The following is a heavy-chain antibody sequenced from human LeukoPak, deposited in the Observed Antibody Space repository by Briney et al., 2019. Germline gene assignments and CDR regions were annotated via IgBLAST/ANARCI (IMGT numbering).Heavy chain of an antibody. CDR1: GYTFTSYD. V-gene: IGHV1-8*01. D-gene: IGHD2-2*01. CDR2: MNPNSGNT. CDR3: ARGYAVPAANRRFGGY. J-gene: IGHJ4*02. Sequence: ASVKASCKASGYTFTSYDINWVRQATGQGLEWMGWMNPNSGNTGYAQKFQGRVTMTRNTSISTAYTELSSLRSEDTAVYYCARGYAVPAANRRFGGYWGQGTLVTVSS.